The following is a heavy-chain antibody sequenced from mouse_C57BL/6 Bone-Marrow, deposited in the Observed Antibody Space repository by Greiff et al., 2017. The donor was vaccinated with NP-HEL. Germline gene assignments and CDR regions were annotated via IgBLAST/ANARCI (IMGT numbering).Heavy chain of an antibody. J-gene: IGHJ3*01. CDR1: GFTFSDYG. V-gene: IGHV5-17*01. CDR2: ISSGSSTI. Sequence: EVKLMESGGGLVKPGGSLKLSCAASGFTFSDYGMHWVRQAPEKGLEWVAYISSGSSTIYYADTVKGRFTISRDNAKNTLFLQMTSLRSEDTAMYYCARVYDYDPAYWGQGTLVTVSA. D-gene: IGHD2-4*01. CDR3: ARVYDYDPAY.